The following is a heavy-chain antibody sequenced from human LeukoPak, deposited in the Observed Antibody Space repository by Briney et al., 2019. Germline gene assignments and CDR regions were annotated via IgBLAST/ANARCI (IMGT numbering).Heavy chain of an antibody. Sequence: PGGSLRLSCAASGFTFSSYWMSWVRLAPGKGLEWVANIKGDGSENWYADSVKGRFTISRDNAQNPVHLQMNSLRAEDTAVYHCARDEYRSRWLHPWGQGTLVTVTS. CDR2: IKGDGSEN. CDR1: GFTFSSYW. D-gene: IGHD5-24*01. CDR3: ARDEYRSRWLHP. V-gene: IGHV3-7*01. J-gene: IGHJ5*02.